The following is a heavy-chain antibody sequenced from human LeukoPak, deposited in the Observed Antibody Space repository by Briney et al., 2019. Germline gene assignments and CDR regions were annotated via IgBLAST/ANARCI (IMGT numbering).Heavy chain of an antibody. Sequence: SVKVSCKASGGTFSSYAINWVRQAPGQGLEWMGRIIPILGIANYAQKFQGRVTITADKSTSTAYMELSSLRSEDTAVYYCARDGSVAFIVGATPFDYWGQGTLVTVSS. CDR1: GGTFSSYA. J-gene: IGHJ4*02. D-gene: IGHD1-26*01. CDR2: IIPILGIA. V-gene: IGHV1-69*04. CDR3: ARDGSVAFIVGATPFDY.